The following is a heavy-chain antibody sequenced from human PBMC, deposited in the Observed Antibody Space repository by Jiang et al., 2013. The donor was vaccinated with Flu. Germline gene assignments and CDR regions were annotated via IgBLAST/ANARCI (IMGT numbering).Heavy chain of an antibody. D-gene: IGHD6-19*01. CDR2: IYYSGST. Sequence: LLKPSETLSLTCTVSGGSISSSSYYWGWIRQPPGKGLEWIGSIYYSGSTYYNPSLKSRVTISVDTSKNQFSLKLSSVTAADTAVYYCAGLPPQWLVKGFDPWGQGTLVTVSS. CDR1: GGSISSSSYY. CDR3: AGLPPQWLVKGFDP. J-gene: IGHJ5*02. V-gene: IGHV4-39*01.